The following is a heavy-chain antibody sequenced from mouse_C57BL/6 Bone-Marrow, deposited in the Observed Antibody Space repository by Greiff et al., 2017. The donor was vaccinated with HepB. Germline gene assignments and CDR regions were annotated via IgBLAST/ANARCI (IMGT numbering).Heavy chain of an antibody. V-gene: IGHV1-61*01. J-gene: IGHJ3*01. D-gene: IGHD2-5*01. CDR2: IYPSDSET. Sequence: QVQLKQPGAELVRPGSSVKLSCKASGYTFTSYWMDWVKQRPGQGLEWIGNIYPSDSETHYNQKFKDKATLTVDKSSSTAYMQLSSLTSEDSAVYYCAIGGYSNYLAWFAYWSQGTLVTVSA. CDR3: AIGGYSNYLAWFAY. CDR1: GYTFTSYW.